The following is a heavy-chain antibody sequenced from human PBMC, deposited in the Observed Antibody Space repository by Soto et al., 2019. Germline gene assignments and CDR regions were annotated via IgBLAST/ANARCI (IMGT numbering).Heavy chain of an antibody. Sequence: ASVKVSCKASGYTFTSYAMHWVRQAPGQRLEWMGWINAGNGNTKYSQKFQGRVTITRDTSASTAYMELSSLRSEDTAVYYCATASMVRGVMFWFDHWGQGTRVTVSS. J-gene: IGHJ5*02. CDR2: INAGNGNT. V-gene: IGHV1-3*01. D-gene: IGHD3-10*01. CDR1: GYTFTSYA. CDR3: ATASMVRGVMFWFDH.